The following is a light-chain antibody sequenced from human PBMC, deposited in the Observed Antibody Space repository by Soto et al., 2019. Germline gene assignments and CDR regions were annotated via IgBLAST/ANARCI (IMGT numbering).Light chain of an antibody. V-gene: IGKV3-15*01. CDR3: QQYYHWPRT. J-gene: IGKJ1*01. Sequence: EMVVTQSPATLSISPGGRATLSCRTSESISRNLAWYQQKLSQAPRLLIYGASTRATGVPDRFTGSGSGTDFILTITSLQSEDFGIYYCQQYYHWPRTFGQGTKVDIK. CDR2: GAS. CDR1: ESISRN.